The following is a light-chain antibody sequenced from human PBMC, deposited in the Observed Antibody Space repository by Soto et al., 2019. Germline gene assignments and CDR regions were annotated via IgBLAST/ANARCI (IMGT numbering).Light chain of an antibody. Sequence: DIQMTQSPSALSASVGDRVTITCRASLPISNYLAWYQQKPGKITNLLIYAASTLHAGVPSRFSGSGSGTNVTITISSLQPEDGADYDCQKENRAPLSFGGGTKMEIK. J-gene: IGKJ4*01. CDR2: AAS. V-gene: IGKV1-27*01. CDR3: QKENRAPLS. CDR1: LPISNY.